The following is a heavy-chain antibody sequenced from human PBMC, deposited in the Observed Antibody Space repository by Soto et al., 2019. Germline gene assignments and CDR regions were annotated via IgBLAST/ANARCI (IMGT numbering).Heavy chain of an antibody. V-gene: IGHV2-70*13. D-gene: IGHD1-20*01. CDR1: GFSLTSPGMC. Sequence: GPTLVNPTETPTLTCTFSGFSLTSPGMCVSWIRQPPGKALEWLALIERDDDDKYYSTSLKTRLTISKDTRKNQVVLTVANMDPADTGTYYCARSIRGPRRFNGMDVWGQGTTVTVSS. J-gene: IGHJ6*02. CDR3: ARSIRGPRRFNGMDV. CDR2: IERDDDDK.